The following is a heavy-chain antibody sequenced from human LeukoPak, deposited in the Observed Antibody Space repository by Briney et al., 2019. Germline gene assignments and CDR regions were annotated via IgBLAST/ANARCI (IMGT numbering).Heavy chain of an antibody. Sequence: GGSLRLSCAASGFTFSSYAMSWVCQAPGKGLEWVSAISGSGGSTYYADSVKGRFTISRDNSKNTLYLQMNSLRAEDTAVYYCAKDGSSSGWFDYWGQGTLVTVSS. V-gene: IGHV3-23*01. D-gene: IGHD6-19*01. CDR1: GFTFSSYA. J-gene: IGHJ4*02. CDR3: AKDGSSSGWFDY. CDR2: ISGSGGST.